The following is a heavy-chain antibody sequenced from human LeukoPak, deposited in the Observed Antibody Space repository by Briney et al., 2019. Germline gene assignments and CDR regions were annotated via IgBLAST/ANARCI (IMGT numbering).Heavy chain of an antibody. CDR2: ISGSGGST. CDR1: GFTFSSYW. D-gene: IGHD3-3*01. J-gene: IGHJ4*02. Sequence: GGSLRLSCAASGFTFSSYWMYWVRQAPGKGLVWVSAISGSGGSTYYADSVKGRFTISRDNSKNTLYLQMNSLRAEDTAVYYCAKEAPNYDFWSGYYGAFDYWGQGTLVTVSS. V-gene: IGHV3-23*01. CDR3: AKEAPNYDFWSGYYGAFDY.